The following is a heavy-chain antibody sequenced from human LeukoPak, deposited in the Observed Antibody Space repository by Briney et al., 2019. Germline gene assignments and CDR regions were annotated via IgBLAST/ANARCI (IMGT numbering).Heavy chain of an antibody. J-gene: IGHJ4*02. CDR3: ARRPEIAGAGLDY. D-gene: IGHD6-13*01. CDR2: INHSGST. CDR1: GGSFSGYY. Sequence: SSETLSLTCAVYGGSFSGYYWSWIRQPPGKGLEWIGEINHSGSTHYNPSLKSRVTTSVDTSKNQCSLKLSSVTAADTAVYYCARRPEIAGAGLDYWGQGTLVTVSS. V-gene: IGHV4-34*01.